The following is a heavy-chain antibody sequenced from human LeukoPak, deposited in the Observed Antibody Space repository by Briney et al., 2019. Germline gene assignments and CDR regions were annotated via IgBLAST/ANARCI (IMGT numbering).Heavy chain of an antibody. CDR2: ISGSGGST. CDR3: AKDPRLLWFGIDY. D-gene: IGHD3-10*01. Sequence: GGSLRLSCAASGFTFSSYAMSWVRQAPGKGLGWVSAISGSGGSTYYADSVKGRFTISRDNSKNTLYLQMNSLRAEDTAVYYCAKDPRLLWFGIDYWGQGTLVTVSS. V-gene: IGHV3-23*01. J-gene: IGHJ4*02. CDR1: GFTFSSYA.